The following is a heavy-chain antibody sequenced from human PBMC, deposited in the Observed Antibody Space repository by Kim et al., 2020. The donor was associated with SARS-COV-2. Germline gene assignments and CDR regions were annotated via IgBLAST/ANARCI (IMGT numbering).Heavy chain of an antibody. Sequence: GGSLRLSCAASGFTFSSYSMNWVRQAPGKGLEWVSSISSSRSYIYYADSVKGRFTSSRDNAKNSLYLQMNSLRAEDTAVSFCARDLDYYDSSGYYVYDAFDIWGQGTMVTVSS. CDR1: GFTFSSYS. J-gene: IGHJ3*02. CDR3: ARDLDYYDSSGYYVYDAFDI. CDR2: ISSSRSYI. D-gene: IGHD3-22*01. V-gene: IGHV3-21*01.